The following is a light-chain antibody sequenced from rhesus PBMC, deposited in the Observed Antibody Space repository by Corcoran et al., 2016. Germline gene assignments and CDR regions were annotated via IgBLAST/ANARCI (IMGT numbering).Light chain of an antibody. J-gene: IGKJ4*01. CDR2: KAS. CDR3: QHSYGTPLT. V-gene: IGKV1-74*01. CDR1: ENVNNY. Sequence: DIQMTQSPSSLSASVGDRVTITCRASENVNNYLHWYQQKPGKAPHLLSYKASTLQSGGPSRFSGIGSGTAFTRTIASLQPEDFATYYCQHSYGTPLTFGGGTKVELK.